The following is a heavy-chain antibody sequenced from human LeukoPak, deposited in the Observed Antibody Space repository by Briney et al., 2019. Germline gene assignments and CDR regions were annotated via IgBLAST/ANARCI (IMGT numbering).Heavy chain of an antibody. Sequence: GGSLRLSCEASGFTFTDYTLHWVRQAPGKGLEGVAFISSDGANKHYADSVKGRFTISRDNSKNTLYLQMNSLRSEDTAVFYCARGRRYYDGSDYHNWFDPWGQGILVTVSS. CDR2: ISSDGANK. CDR3: ARGRRYYDGSDYHNWFDP. D-gene: IGHD3-22*01. J-gene: IGHJ5*02. V-gene: IGHV3-30*04. CDR1: GFTFTDYT.